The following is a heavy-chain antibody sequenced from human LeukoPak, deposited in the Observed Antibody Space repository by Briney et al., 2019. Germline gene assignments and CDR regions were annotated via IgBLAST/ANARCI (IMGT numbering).Heavy chain of an antibody. CDR3: ARDRSVRSSGYYPAASNWFDP. CDR1: GGSISSGGYY. Sequence: SETLSLTCTVSGGSISSGGYYWSWIRQHPGKGLEWIGYIYYSGSTYYNPSLKSRVTISVDTSKNQFSLKLSSVTAADTAVYYCARDRSVRSSGYYPAASNWFDPWGQGTLVTVSS. D-gene: IGHD3-22*01. CDR2: IYYSGST. J-gene: IGHJ5*02. V-gene: IGHV4-31*03.